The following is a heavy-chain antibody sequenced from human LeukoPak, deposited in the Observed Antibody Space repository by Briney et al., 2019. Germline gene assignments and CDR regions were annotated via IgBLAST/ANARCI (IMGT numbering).Heavy chain of an antibody. Sequence: ASLKVSCKASGYTFTGYYIHWVRQAPGQGLEWMGWINPNSGGTNHAQKFQGRVTMTRDTSISTAYMELSRLRSDDSAAYYCARHKGYCSGGSCYSPLDYWGQGTLVTVSS. CDR1: GYTFTGYY. CDR3: ARHKGYCSGGSCYSPLDY. V-gene: IGHV1-2*02. J-gene: IGHJ4*02. D-gene: IGHD2-15*01. CDR2: INPNSGGT.